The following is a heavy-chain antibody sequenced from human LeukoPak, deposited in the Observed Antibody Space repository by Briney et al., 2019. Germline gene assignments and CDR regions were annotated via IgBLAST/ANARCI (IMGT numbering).Heavy chain of an antibody. CDR1: AGSMSDYY. D-gene: IGHD3-9*01. V-gene: IGHV4-4*07. CDR3: ARGRELTGISGHYSFDY. J-gene: IGHJ4*01. CDR2: ISGGGTA. Sequence: SETLSLTCTVSAGSMSDYYWTWIWQPAGKGLEWIGRISGGGTAYYNPSLESRVSLSLDTSNNQFSLRVTSVTAADTAVYFCARGRELTGISGHYSFDYWGQGILVSVSS.